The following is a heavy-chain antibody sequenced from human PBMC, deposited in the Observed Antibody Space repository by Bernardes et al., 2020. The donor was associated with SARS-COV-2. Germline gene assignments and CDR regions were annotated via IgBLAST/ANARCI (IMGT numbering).Heavy chain of an antibody. D-gene: IGHD6-13*01. J-gene: IGHJ4*02. CDR3: AKDPEYSTSSIDY. Sequence: GGSLRLSCTASGFAFSSYCMHWVRQLPGKGLVWVSRISSDGSTTTYADSVKGRFTISRDNAKNSLYLQMNSLRAEDTALYYCAKDPEYSTSSIDYWGQGTLVTVSS. CDR1: GFAFSSYC. V-gene: IGHV3-74*01. CDR2: ISSDGSTT.